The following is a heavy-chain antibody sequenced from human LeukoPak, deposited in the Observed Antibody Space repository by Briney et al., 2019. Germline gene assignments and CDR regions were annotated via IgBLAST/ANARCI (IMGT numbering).Heavy chain of an antibody. CDR1: AFTFDDYG. V-gene: IGHV3-20*04. D-gene: IGHD3-3*01. J-gene: IGHJ4*02. CDR3: ARGGNYDFWSGYWVLDY. CDR2: INWNGGST. Sequence: GGSLRLSCAASAFTFDDYGMSWVRQAQGRGLEWVSGINWNGGSTGYADSVKGRFTISRDNAKNSLYLQMNSLRAEDTALYYCARGGNYDFWSGYWVLDYWGQGTLVTVSS.